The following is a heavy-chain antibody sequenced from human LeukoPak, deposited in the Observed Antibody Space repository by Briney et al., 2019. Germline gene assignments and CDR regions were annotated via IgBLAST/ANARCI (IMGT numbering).Heavy chain of an antibody. CDR2: IYHSGST. J-gene: IGHJ4*02. CDR1: GGSISSGGYY. Sequence: PSETLSLTCTVSGGSISSGGYYWSWIRQPPGKGLEWIGYIYHSGSTYYDPSLKSRVTISVDRSKNQFSLKLSSVTAADTAVYYCASTARGWYAGTFDYWGQGTLVTVSS. D-gene: IGHD6-19*01. CDR3: ASTARGWYAGTFDY. V-gene: IGHV4-30-2*02.